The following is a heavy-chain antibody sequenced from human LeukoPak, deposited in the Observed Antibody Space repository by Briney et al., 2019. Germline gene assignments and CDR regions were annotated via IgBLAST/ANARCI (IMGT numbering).Heavy chain of an antibody. CDR3: AKDTGRITYYYDSSGYWGAFDY. CDR2: ISWDGGST. D-gene: IGHD3-22*01. J-gene: IGHJ4*02. CDR1: GFTFDDYA. Sequence: SGGSLRLSCAASGFTFDDYAMHWVRQAPGKGLEWVSLISWDGGSTYYADSVKGRFTISRDNSKNSLYLQMNSLRAEDTALYYCAKDTGRITYYYDSSGYWGAFDYWGQGTLVTVSS. V-gene: IGHV3-43D*03.